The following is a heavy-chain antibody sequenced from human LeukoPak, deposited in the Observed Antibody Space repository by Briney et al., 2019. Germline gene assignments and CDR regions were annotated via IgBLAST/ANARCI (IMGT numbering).Heavy chain of an antibody. J-gene: IGHJ4*02. V-gene: IGHV3-66*02. CDR2: IYSGGST. Sequence: GGSLRLSCAASGFTVSSNYMSWVRQAPGKGLEWVSVIYSGGSTYYADSVKGRFTISRDNSKNTLYLQMNSLRAEDTAVYYCARDGPLHYGSGSNFDYWGQGTLVTVSS. CDR1: GFTVSSNY. CDR3: ARDGPLHYGSGSNFDY. D-gene: IGHD3-10*01.